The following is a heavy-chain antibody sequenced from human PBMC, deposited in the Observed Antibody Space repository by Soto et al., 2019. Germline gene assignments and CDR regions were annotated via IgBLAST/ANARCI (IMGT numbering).Heavy chain of an antibody. Sequence: PGGSLILSCAASGFTFISYAMHWVRQAPGKGLEWVAVISYDGSNKYYADSVKGRFTISRDNSKNTLYLQMNSLRAEDTAVYYCARALSDAFVIWGQGTMVTVSS. V-gene: IGHV3-30-3*01. J-gene: IGHJ3*02. CDR2: ISYDGSNK. CDR3: ARALSDAFVI. CDR1: GFTFISYA.